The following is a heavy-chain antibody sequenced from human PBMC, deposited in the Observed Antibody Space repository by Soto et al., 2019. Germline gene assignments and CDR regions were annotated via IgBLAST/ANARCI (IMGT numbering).Heavy chain of an antibody. CDR2: TSGSGGTS. D-gene: IGHD2-21*01. Sequence: PGGSLRLSCAASGFTFSRYAMTWVRQGPGKGLEWVSVTSGSGGTSYYADSVKGRFTISRDNPKKMLYLQMNSLRGEDTAIYYCAKDSDIVASPTAIGQQLDTWGRGTRVTVSS. CDR3: AKDSDIVASPTAIGQQLDT. J-gene: IGHJ5*02. CDR1: GFTFSRYA. V-gene: IGHV3-23*01.